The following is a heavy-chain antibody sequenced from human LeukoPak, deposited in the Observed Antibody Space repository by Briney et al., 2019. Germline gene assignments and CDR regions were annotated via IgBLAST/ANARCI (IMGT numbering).Heavy chain of an antibody. D-gene: IGHD2-15*01. CDR1: GFTFSSYT. CDR3: VKEARYCSGGSCYAVLDY. J-gene: IGHJ4*02. Sequence: GGSLRLSCAVSGFTFSSYTMSCVRQAPGKGLQWVSAVSGSGGTTYYTNSVKGRFTISRDNSKNTVYLQMDSLRVEDTAVYYCVKEARYCSGGSCYAVLDYWGQGTLVTVSS. CDR2: VSGSGGTT. V-gene: IGHV3-23*01.